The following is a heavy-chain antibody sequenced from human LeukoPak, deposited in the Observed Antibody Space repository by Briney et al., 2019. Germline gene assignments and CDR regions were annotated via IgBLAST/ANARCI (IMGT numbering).Heavy chain of an antibody. CDR1: GFTFSDYW. Sequence: GGSLRLSCAASGFTFSDYWMHWVRQAPGKGLEWVSAISGSGGSTYYADSVKGRFTISRDNSKNTLYLQMNSLRAEDTAVYYCAKGGRYYDILTGYYEQASFDYWGQGTLVTVSS. CDR3: AKGGRYYDILTGYYEQASFDY. V-gene: IGHV3-23*01. D-gene: IGHD3-9*01. CDR2: ISGSGGST. J-gene: IGHJ4*02.